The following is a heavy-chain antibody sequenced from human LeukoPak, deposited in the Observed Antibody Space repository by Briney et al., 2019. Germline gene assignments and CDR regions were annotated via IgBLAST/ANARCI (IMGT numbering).Heavy chain of an antibody. CDR3: ARGFPVAGHDY. J-gene: IGHJ4*02. CDR1: GGSFSGYH. V-gene: IGHV4-34*01. Sequence: KPSETLSLTCAVYGGSFSGYHWSWIRQPPGKGLEWIGEINHSGSTNYNPSLKSRVTISVDTSKNQFSLKLSSVTAADTAVHYCARGFPVAGHDYWGQGTLVTVSS. D-gene: IGHD6-19*01. CDR2: INHSGST.